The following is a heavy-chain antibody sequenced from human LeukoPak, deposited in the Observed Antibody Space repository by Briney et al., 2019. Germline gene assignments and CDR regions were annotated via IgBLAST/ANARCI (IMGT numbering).Heavy chain of an antibody. J-gene: IGHJ6*03. CDR1: GGSISSSSSY. D-gene: IGHD6-25*01. CDR2: IYYSGST. Sequence: KPSETLSLTCTVSGGSISSSSSYWGWIRQPPGKGLEWIGCIYYSGSTFYNPSLKSRVTMSVDTSNNQFSLRLTSVTAADTAVYYCARLGSSYYSYMDVWGKGSTVTVSS. CDR3: ARLGSSYYSYMDV. V-gene: IGHV4-39*07.